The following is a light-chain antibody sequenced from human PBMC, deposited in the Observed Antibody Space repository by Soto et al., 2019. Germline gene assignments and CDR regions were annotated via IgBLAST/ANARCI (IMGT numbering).Light chain of an antibody. V-gene: IGKV3D-20*02. CDR2: DAS. CDR1: QSVSSSC. CDR3: QQRSNWLT. Sequence: EIVLTQSPGTLSLSPGERVTLSCRASQSVSSSCLAWYQQKPGQAPRLLIYDASNRATGIPARFSGSGSGTDFTLTISSLEPEDFAVYYCQQRSNWLTFGGGTKVDIK. J-gene: IGKJ4*01.